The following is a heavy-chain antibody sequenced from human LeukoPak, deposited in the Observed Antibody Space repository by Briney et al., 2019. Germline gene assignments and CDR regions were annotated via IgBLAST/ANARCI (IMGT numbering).Heavy chain of an antibody. J-gene: IGHJ3*01. Sequence: PSETLSLTCTVSSGSISSIDYYWGWVRQPPGKGLEWTGSTYYRGSTYYNPSLKSRVTISVDTSKDQFSLKLSSVTAADTAVYYCARSYCNSTSCYAVGAFDFWGQGAMVTVS. CDR3: ARSYCNSTSCYAVGAFDF. CDR2: TYYRGST. D-gene: IGHD2-2*01. V-gene: IGHV4-39*01. CDR1: SGSISSIDYY.